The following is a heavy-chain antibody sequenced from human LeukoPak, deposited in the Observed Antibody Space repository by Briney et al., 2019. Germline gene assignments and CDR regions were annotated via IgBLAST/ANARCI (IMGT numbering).Heavy chain of an antibody. V-gene: IGHV1-2*02. CDR3: ARDGEGYCSGGSCFGY. J-gene: IGHJ4*02. D-gene: IGHD2-15*01. Sequence: ASVKVSCKASGYTFTGYYMHWVRQAPGQGLEWMGWINPNSGGTNYAQKFQGRVTMTRDTSISTAYMELSRLRSDDTAVYYCARDGEGYCSGGSCFGYWGQGTLVTASS. CDR2: INPNSGGT. CDR1: GYTFTGYY.